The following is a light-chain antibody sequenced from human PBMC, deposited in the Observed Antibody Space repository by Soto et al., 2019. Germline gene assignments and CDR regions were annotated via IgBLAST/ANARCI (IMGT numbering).Light chain of an antibody. CDR2: DAS. J-gene: IGKJ1*01. CDR3: QQYGSTPRT. Sequence: ERGLTQSPFTLSFAPVYILXPSCRASQSISINLAWYQHKPGQAPRLLIYDASRRATGIPDRFSGSGSGTDFTLTISRLEPEDFAVYYCQQYGSTPRTFGQGTKVDIK. V-gene: IGKV3-20*01. CDR1: QSISIN.